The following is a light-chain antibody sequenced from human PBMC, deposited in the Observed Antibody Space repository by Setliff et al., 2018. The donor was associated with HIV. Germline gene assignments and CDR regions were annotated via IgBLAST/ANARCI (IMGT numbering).Light chain of an antibody. Sequence: QSALTQPASVSGSPGQSITISCTGTSSDIGTYNLVSWYQQYPGKAPKLMIYDVSTRPSGVSNRFSGSKSGNTASLTISGLQTEDGADYYCSSYTSSSTDVFGTGTKVTVL. CDR3: SSYTSSSTDV. CDR1: SSDIGTYNL. CDR2: DVS. J-gene: IGLJ1*01. V-gene: IGLV2-14*02.